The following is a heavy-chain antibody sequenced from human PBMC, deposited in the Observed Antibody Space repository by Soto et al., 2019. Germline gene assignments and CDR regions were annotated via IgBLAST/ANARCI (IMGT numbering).Heavy chain of an antibody. CDR3: ARALGIGSYYYYYGMDV. D-gene: IGHD1-26*01. V-gene: IGHV3-30*04. CDR2: ISYDGSNK. J-gene: IGHJ6*02. Sequence: GGSLRLSCAASGFTFSSYAMHWVRQAPGKGLEWVAVISYDGSNKYYADSVKGRFTISRDNSKNTLYLQMNSLRAEDTAVYYCARALGIGSYYYYYGMDVWGQGTTVTVSS. CDR1: GFTFSSYA.